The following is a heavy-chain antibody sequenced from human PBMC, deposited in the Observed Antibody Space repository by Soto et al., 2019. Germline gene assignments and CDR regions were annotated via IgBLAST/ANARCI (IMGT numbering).Heavy chain of an antibody. CDR3: PRGAPAAIYYYYYGMDV. D-gene: IGHD2-2*01. CDR2: IIPIFGTA. Sequence: SSVNVSCKASGGTFSSYAISWVRQAPGQGLEWMGGIIPIFGTANYAQKFQGRVTITADESTSTAYMELSSLRSEDTAVYYCPRGAPAAIYYYYYGMDVWGQGTTVTVSS. V-gene: IGHV1-69*13. CDR1: GGTFSSYA. J-gene: IGHJ6*02.